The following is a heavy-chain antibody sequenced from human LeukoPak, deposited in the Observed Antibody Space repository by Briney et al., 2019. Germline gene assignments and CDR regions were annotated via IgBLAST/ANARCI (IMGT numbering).Heavy chain of an antibody. CDR1: GGSISSYY. Sequence: PSETLSLTCTVSGGSISSYYWSWIRQPPGKGLEWIGYIYYSGSTNYNPSLKSRVTISVDTSKNQFSLKLSSVTAADTAVYYCARVRTTSKYQLPHYYMDVWGKGTTVTVSS. V-gene: IGHV4-59*01. D-gene: IGHD2-2*01. J-gene: IGHJ6*03. CDR2: IYYSGST. CDR3: ARVRTTSKYQLPHYYMDV.